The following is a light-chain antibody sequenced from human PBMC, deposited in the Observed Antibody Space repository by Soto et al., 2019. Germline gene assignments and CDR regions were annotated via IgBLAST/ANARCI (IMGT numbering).Light chain of an antibody. V-gene: IGKV3-15*01. Sequence: EIVLTQSPATLSSFPGDRVTLSCRASQSVSSNLAWYQQKPGQAPRLLIYGASTRATGFPARFSGSGSGTEFTLTISSLQSEDFAVYYCQQYKNWPLTFGGGTKVDI. CDR3: QQYKNWPLT. CDR1: QSVSSN. J-gene: IGKJ4*01. CDR2: GAS.